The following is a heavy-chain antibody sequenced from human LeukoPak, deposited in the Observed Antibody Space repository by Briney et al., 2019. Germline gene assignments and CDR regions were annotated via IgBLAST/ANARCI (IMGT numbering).Heavy chain of an antibody. CDR1: GFTFDDYG. J-gene: IGHJ6*04. D-gene: IGHD6-25*01. V-gene: IGHV3-20*04. CDR3: ARDGTPIYSNGWVYMDV. CDR2: INWNGGST. Sequence: GGSLRLSCAASGFTFDDYGMGWVRQAPGKGLERVSGINWNGGSTGYADSVKGRFTISRDNAKNSLYLQMSNLRGEDTALYYCARDGTPIYSNGWVYMDVWGKGTTVTISS.